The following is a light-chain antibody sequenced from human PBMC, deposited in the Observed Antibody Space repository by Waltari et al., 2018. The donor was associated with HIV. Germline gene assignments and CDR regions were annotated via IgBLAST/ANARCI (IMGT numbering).Light chain of an antibody. CDR2: DNN. Sequence: QSVLPQPPSVSAAPGQTVTSSCSGCSSNIGNHYVSWYQKVTGAAPKLVLYDNNERPSGIRDRFSGSKSGTSATLDITGLQPGDEADYYCGTWDSGKNVWVFGGGTKLTVL. CDR3: GTWDSGKNVWV. V-gene: IGLV1-51*01. J-gene: IGLJ3*02. CDR1: SSNIGNHY.